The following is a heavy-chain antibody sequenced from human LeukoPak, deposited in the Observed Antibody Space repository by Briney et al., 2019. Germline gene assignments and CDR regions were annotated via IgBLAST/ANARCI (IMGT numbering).Heavy chain of an antibody. CDR2: IFYSGST. J-gene: IGHJ4*02. V-gene: IGHV4-39*07. CDR3: ASFNPPDY. Sequence: PSETLSLTCTVSGGSISTSNYYWGWIRQPPGKGLEWIGNIFYSGSTYYSPSLRSRVTISLDTSRNQFSLKLNSVTAADTAVYYCASFNPPDYWGQGTLVTVSS. CDR1: GGSISTSNYY.